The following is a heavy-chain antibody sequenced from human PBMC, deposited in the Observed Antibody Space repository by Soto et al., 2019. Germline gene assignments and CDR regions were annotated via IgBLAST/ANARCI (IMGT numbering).Heavy chain of an antibody. CDR1: GFSFSIYA. CDR2: MSRTGDNT. J-gene: IGHJ4*02. D-gene: IGHD3-22*01. Sequence: GSLRLSCAASGFSFSIYAMTWVRQSPGKGLEWVSSMSRTGDNTYYADSVKGRFTISRDNSKNTLYLQMNSLRAEDTAIYYCAKDQSNSNPLYYFDFWGPGTLVTVSS. V-gene: IGHV3-23*01. CDR3: AKDQSNSNPLYYFDF.